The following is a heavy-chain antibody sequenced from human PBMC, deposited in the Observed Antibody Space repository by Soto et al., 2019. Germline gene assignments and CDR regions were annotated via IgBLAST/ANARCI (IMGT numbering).Heavy chain of an antibody. D-gene: IGHD6-13*01. Sequence: QVQLVQSGAEVKKPGASVKVSCKASGYTFIAYYINWVRQAPGQGLEWMGWIKPKSGDTNFAQKYQCRVTITRDMSNSTAHMELSRLASGDTAVHYCARASIAAPVSGEYGMDVWGQGTTLT. CDR2: IKPKSGDT. V-gene: IGHV1-2*02. CDR3: ARASIAAPVSGEYGMDV. CDR1: GYTFIAYY. J-gene: IGHJ6*02.